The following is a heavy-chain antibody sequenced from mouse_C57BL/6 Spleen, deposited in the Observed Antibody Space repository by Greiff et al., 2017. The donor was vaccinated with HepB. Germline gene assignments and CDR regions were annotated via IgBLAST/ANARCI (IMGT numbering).Heavy chain of an antibody. Sequence: EVHLVESGGGLVKPGGSLKLSCAASGFTFSSYAMSWVRQTPEKRLEWVATISDGGSYTYYPDNVKGRFTISRDNAKNNLYLQMSHLKSEDTAMYYCARSYDGYFLDYWGQGTTLTVSS. CDR3: ARSYDGYFLDY. V-gene: IGHV5-4*01. J-gene: IGHJ2*01. D-gene: IGHD2-3*01. CDR1: GFTFSSYA. CDR2: ISDGGSYT.